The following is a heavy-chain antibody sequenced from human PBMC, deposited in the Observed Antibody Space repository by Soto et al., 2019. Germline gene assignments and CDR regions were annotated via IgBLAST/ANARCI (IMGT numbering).Heavy chain of an antibody. J-gene: IGHJ6*02. CDR3: ASFSGGIAAAGTTYYCYGMDV. CDR2: ISSSSSYI. V-gene: IGHV3-21*01. Sequence: GGSLRLSCAASGFTFSSYSTNWVRQAPGKGLEWVLSISSSSSYIYYADSVKGRFTISRDNAKNSLYLQMNSLRAEDTAVYYCASFSGGIAAAGTTYYCYGMDVWGQGTTVTVSS. D-gene: IGHD6-13*01. CDR1: GFTFSSYS.